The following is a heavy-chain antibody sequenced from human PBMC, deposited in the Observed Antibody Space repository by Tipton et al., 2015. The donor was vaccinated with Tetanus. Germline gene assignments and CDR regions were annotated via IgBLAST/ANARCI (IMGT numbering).Heavy chain of an antibody. CDR3: ARSQVEGGAHFDH. J-gene: IGHJ4*02. CDR1: GFTFSEYI. Sequence: SLRLSCAASGFTFSEYIVHWVRQAPGKGLEWVAVTSYDEGVKHYADSVRGRFTISRDSSKSTVYLQMNSLRAEDSAVYYCARSQVEGGAHFDHWGQGTLVTVSS. D-gene: IGHD3-16*01. V-gene: IGHV3-30-3*01. CDR2: TSYDEGVK.